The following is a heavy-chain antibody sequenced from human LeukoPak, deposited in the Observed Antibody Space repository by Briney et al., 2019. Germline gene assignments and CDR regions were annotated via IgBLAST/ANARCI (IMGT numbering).Heavy chain of an antibody. CDR3: TRLREGSCYYCYFDY. J-gene: IGHJ4*02. CDR2: IRSKANSYAT. D-gene: IGHD2-15*01. V-gene: IGHV3-73*01. CDR1: GFTFSGSA. Sequence: PGGSLRLSCAASGFTFSGSAMHWVRQASGKGLEWVGRIRSKANSYATAYAASVKGRFTISRDDSKNTAYLQMNSLKTEDTAVYYCTRLREGSCYYCYFDYWGQGTLVTVSS.